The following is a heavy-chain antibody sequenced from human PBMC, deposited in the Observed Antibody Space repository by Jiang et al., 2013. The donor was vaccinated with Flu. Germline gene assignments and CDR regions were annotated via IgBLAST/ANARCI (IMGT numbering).Heavy chain of an antibody. CDR2: IYYSGST. CDR1: GGSISSGGYY. J-gene: IGHJ6*02. CDR3: ARGSGHYYYGMDV. V-gene: IGHV4-31*03. Sequence: KPSQTLSLTCTVSGGSISSGGYYWSWIRQHPGKGLEWIGYIYYSGSTYYNPSLKSRVTISVDTSKNQFSLKLSSVTAADTAVYYCARGSGHYYYGMDVWGQGTTVTVSS.